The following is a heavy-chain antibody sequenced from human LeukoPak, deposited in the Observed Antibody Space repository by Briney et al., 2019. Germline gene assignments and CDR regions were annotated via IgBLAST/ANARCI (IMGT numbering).Heavy chain of an antibody. CDR1: GYTFNGYY. CDR3: ARDKRVLRFLEWLFDY. V-gene: IGHV1-2*02. Sequence: GASVKVSCKASGYTFNGYYMHWVRQAPGQGLEWMGWINPNSGGTNYAQKFQGRVTMTRDTSISTAYMELSRLRSDDTAVYYCARDKRVLRFLEWLFDYWGQGTLVTVSS. CDR2: INPNSGGT. J-gene: IGHJ4*02. D-gene: IGHD3-3*01.